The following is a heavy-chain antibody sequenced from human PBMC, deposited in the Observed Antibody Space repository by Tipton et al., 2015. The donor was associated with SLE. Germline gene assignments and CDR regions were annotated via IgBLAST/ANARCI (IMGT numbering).Heavy chain of an antibody. CDR1: GYSFTNFW. V-gene: IGHV5-51*01. CDR2: IYPGDSDT. D-gene: IGHD7-27*01. Sequence: VQLVQSGAEVKKPGESLKISCKGSGYSFTNFWIGWVRQMPGKGLEWMGIIYPGDSDTRYSPSFQGRVTISADKSISTAFLLWSSLKASDTAMYYCARHYLGGRRSSRTEYYFAYWGQGTLVTVSS. CDR3: ARHYLGGRRSSRTEYYFAY. J-gene: IGHJ4*02.